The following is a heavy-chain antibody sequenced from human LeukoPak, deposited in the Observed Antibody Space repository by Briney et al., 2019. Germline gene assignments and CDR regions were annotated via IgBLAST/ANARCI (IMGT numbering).Heavy chain of an antibody. J-gene: IGHJ6*03. CDR3: ARDYVQAGDMDV. CDR1: GGSISSYY. Sequence: SETLSLTCTVSGGSISSYYWSWIRQPPGKGLEWIGYIYYSGSTNYNPSLKSRVTISVDASKNQFSLKLSSVTAADTAVYYCARDYVQAGDMDVWGKGTTVTVSS. D-gene: IGHD3-10*02. CDR2: IYYSGST. V-gene: IGHV4-59*12.